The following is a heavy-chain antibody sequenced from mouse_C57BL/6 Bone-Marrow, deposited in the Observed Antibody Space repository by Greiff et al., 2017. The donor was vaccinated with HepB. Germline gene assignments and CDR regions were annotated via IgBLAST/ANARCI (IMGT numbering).Heavy chain of an antibody. CDR1: GYSITSGYY. CDR2: ISYDGSN. J-gene: IGHJ3*01. Sequence: ESGPGLVKPSQSLSLTCSVTGYSITSGYYWNWIRQFPGNKLEWMGYISYDGSNNYNPSLKNRISITRDTSKNQFFLKLNSVTTEDTATYYCARDHGSSTAWFAYWGQGTLVTVSA. D-gene: IGHD1-1*01. V-gene: IGHV3-6*01. CDR3: ARDHGSSTAWFAY.